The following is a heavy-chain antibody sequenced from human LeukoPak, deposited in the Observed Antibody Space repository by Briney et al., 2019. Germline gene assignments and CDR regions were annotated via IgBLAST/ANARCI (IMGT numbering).Heavy chain of an antibody. Sequence: GASVKVSCKASGYAFTGNYMHWVRQARGQGLEWMGWINPNSGGTNYAQKFQGSVTMTRDTSISTAYMELSRLRSDDTAVYYCARYFTFGGAKDYWGQGTLVTVSS. J-gene: IGHJ4*02. CDR2: INPNSGGT. V-gene: IGHV1-2*02. CDR1: GYAFTGNY. CDR3: ARYFTFGGAKDY. D-gene: IGHD3-16*01.